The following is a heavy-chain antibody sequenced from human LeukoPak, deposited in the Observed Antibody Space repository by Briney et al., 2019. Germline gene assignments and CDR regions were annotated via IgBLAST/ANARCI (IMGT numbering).Heavy chain of an antibody. J-gene: IGHJ4*02. CDR3: AKRGVVIRVILVGFHKEAYYFDS. CDR1: GLTLSNYA. D-gene: IGHD3-22*01. V-gene: IGHV3-23*01. CDR2: ISGSGGGT. Sequence: GGSLRLSCAVSGLTLSNYAMTWVRQAPGKGLEWVAGISGSGGGTNYADSVKGRFTISRDNYKNTLYLQMNSLGAEDTAVYFCAKRGVVIRVILVGFHKEAYYFDSWGQGALVTVSS.